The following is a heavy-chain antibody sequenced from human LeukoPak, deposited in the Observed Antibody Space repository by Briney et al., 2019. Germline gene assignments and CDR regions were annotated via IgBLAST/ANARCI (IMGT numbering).Heavy chain of an antibody. CDR2: IWYDGSNK. CDR1: GFTFSSYG. D-gene: IGHD4-17*01. V-gene: IGHV3-33*01. Sequence: GRSLRLSCAASGFTFSSYGMHWVRQAPGKGLEWVAVIWYDGSNKYYADSVKGRFTISRDNSKNTLYLQMNSLRAEDTAVYYCARVRGDYPYYFDYWGQGTLVTVSS. J-gene: IGHJ4*02. CDR3: ARVRGDYPYYFDY.